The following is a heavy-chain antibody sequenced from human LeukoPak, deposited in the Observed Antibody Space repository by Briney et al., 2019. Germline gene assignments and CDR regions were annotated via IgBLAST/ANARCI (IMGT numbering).Heavy chain of an antibody. Sequence: PGGSLRLSCAASGFTFSSYWMNWVRQAPGKGQECGADIKQDGSETYYVDSVKGRFTISRDNAKNSLYLQMNSLGAEDTAVYYCARGDYYDRFFDYWGQGTLVTVSS. V-gene: IGHV3-7*01. CDR3: ARGDYYDRFFDY. D-gene: IGHD3-22*01. CDR2: IKQDGSET. J-gene: IGHJ4*02. CDR1: GFTFSSYW.